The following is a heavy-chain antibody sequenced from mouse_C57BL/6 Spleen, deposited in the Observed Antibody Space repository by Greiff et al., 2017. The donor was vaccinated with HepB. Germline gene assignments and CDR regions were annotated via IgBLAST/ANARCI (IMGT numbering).Heavy chain of an antibody. CDR1: GYTFTSYW. J-gene: IGHJ3*01. Sequence: VKLQQPGAELVRPGSSVKLSCKASGYTFTSYWMHWVKQRPIQGLEWIGNIDPSDSETHYNQKFKDKATLTVDKSSSTAYMQLSSLTSEDSAVYYCARDDYQAWFAYWGQGTLVTVSA. D-gene: IGHD2-4*01. V-gene: IGHV1-52*01. CDR3: ARDDYQAWFAY. CDR2: IDPSDSET.